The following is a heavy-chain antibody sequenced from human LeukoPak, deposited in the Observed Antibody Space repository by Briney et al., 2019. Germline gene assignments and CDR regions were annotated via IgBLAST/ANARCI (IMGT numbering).Heavy chain of an antibody. Sequence: PGGSLRLSCAVSGFVFSHYTMTWVRQGPGKGLEWVSSINGSGDVTLYADSVMGRFTISRDNAKNTVSLQMNNLRAVDTAVYYCAKSDCGSDGCKLLNYWGQGTLVTASS. CDR2: INGSGDVT. D-gene: IGHD3-10*01. V-gene: IGHV3-23*01. J-gene: IGHJ4*02. CDR1: GFVFSHYT. CDR3: AKSDCGSDGCKLLNY.